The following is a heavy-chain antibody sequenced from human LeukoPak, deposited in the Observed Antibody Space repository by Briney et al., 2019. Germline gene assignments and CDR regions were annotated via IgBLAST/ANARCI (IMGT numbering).Heavy chain of an antibody. Sequence: ASVKVSCKASGYTFTGYYMHWVRQAPGQGLEWMGWINPNSGGTNYAQKFQGRVTMTRDTSISTAYMELSRLRSDDTAVYYCARVLPAAIPRAEYFQHWGQGTLATVSS. CDR3: ARVLPAAIPRAEYFQH. CDR2: INPNSGGT. D-gene: IGHD2-2*01. J-gene: IGHJ1*01. V-gene: IGHV1-2*02. CDR1: GYTFTGYY.